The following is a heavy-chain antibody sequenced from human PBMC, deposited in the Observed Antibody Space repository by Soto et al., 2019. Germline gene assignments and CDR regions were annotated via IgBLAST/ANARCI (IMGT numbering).Heavy chain of an antibody. CDR2: INHSGST. Sequence: LSLTCAVYGGSFSGYYWSWIRQPPGKGLEWIGEINHSGSTNYNPSLKSRVTISVDTSKNQFSLKLSSVTAADTAVYYCASLYDFSSGNDAFDIWGQGTMVTVSS. J-gene: IGHJ3*02. V-gene: IGHV4-34*01. D-gene: IGHD3-3*01. CDR1: GGSFSGYY. CDR3: ASLYDFSSGNDAFDI.